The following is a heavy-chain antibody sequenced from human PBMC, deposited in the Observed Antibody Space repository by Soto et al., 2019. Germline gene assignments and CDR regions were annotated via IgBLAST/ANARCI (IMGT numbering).Heavy chain of an antibody. V-gene: IGHV3-66*01. CDR2: ILSGGIT. CDR1: GFIVSNNY. CDR3: AGGKGWGYSGYDRFDY. Sequence: GGSLRLSCAASGFIVSNNYMSWVRQAPGKGLEWVSVILSGGITYYADPVTGRFTISRDGSRNTLYLQLSSLRAEDTVLYYCAGGKGWGYSGYDRFDYWGQGALVTVSS. D-gene: IGHD5-12*01. J-gene: IGHJ4*02.